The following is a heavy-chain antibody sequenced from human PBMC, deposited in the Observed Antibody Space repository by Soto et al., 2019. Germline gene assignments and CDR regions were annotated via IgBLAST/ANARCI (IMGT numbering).Heavy chain of an antibody. D-gene: IGHD2-2*01. CDR1: GGSISSGGYY. V-gene: IGHV4-31*03. Sequence: QVQLQESGPGLVKPSQTLSLTCTVSGGSISSGGYYWSWIRQHPGKGLEWIGYIYYSGSTYYNPSLKSRVTRSVDTSKNQFSLKLSSVTAADTAVYYCARGSTSRNNWFDPWGQGTLVTVSS. CDR2: IYYSGST. CDR3: ARGSTSRNNWFDP. J-gene: IGHJ5*02.